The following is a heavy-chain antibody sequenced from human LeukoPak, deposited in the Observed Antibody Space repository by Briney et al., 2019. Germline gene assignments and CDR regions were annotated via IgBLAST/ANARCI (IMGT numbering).Heavy chain of an antibody. CDR1: GDSVSSKSAA. D-gene: IGHD3-10*01. V-gene: IGHV6-1*01. J-gene: IGHJ4*02. CDR3: ARGRWTDVARGSYYFDY. Sequence: SQTLSLTCAISGDSVSSKSAAWNWIRQSPSRGLEWLGRTYYRSKWSSGYAESVKSRITINPDTSKNQFSLQLKSVTPEDTAVYYCARGRWTDVARGSYYFDYWGQGTLVSVSS. CDR2: TYYRSKWSS.